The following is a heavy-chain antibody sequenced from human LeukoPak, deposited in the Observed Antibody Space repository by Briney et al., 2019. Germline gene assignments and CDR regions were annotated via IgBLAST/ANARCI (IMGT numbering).Heavy chain of an antibody. CDR2: IIPIFGTA. Sequence: SVKVSCKACGGTFSSYAISWVRQAPGQGLEWMGGIIPIFGTANYAQKFQGRVTITADKSTSTAYMELSSLRSEDTAVYYCAREIMVRGVISRYFDYWGQGTLVTVSS. CDR1: GGTFSSYA. CDR3: AREIMVRGVISRYFDY. J-gene: IGHJ4*02. V-gene: IGHV1-69*06. D-gene: IGHD3-10*01.